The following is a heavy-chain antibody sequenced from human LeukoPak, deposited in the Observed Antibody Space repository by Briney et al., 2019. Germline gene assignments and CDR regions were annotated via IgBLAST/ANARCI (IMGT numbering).Heavy chain of an antibody. V-gene: IGHV3-23*01. J-gene: IGHJ4*02. CDR3: AKDSAFGFFYDSGGQDIDY. D-gene: IGHD3-22*01. CDR2: ISGSGGST. Sequence: GGSLRLSCAASGFTFSSYAMSWVRQAPGKGLEWVSAISGSGGSTYYADSVKGRFTISRDNSKNTLYLQMNSLRAEDTAVYYCAKDSAFGFFYDSGGQDIDYWGQGTLVTVSS. CDR1: GFTFSSYA.